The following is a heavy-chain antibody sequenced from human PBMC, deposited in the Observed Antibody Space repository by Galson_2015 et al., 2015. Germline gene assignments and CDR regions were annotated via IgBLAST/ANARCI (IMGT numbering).Heavy chain of an antibody. CDR1: GFTFDDYG. CDR2: INWSGGST. V-gene: IGHV3-20*01. CDR3: ARVLGFAFDI. Sequence: ASGFTFDDYGMSWVRQAPGKGLEWVSGINWSGGSTGYADSVKGRFTISRDNAKNSLYLQMNSLRAEDTALYHCARVLGFAFDIWGQGTMVTVSS. D-gene: IGHD2-8*02. J-gene: IGHJ3*02.